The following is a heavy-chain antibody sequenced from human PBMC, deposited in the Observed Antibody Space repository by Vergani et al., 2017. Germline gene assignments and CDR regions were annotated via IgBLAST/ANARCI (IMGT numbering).Heavy chain of an antibody. V-gene: IGHV3-23*04. D-gene: IGHD3-22*01. Sequence: EVQLVESGGGLVQPGGSLRLSCAASGFTFSSYAMSWVRQAPGKGLEWVSAISGSGGSTYYADSVKGRFTISRDNSKNTLYLQMNSLRAEDTAVYYCAKSYYDSSGYSYRGDWFDPWGQGTLVTVSS. J-gene: IGHJ5*02. CDR2: ISGSGGST. CDR3: AKSYYDSSGYSYRGDWFDP. CDR1: GFTFSSYA.